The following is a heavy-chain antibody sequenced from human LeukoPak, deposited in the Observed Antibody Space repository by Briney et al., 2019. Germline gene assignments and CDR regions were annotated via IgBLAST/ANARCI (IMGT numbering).Heavy chain of an antibody. CDR1: GFTFSDYY. D-gene: IGHD3-22*01. CDR3: ARVRWYYYDSSGPTDY. V-gene: IGHV3-11*01. Sequence: GGSLRLSCAASGFTFSDYYMSWIRQAPGKGLEWVSYISSSGSTIYYADSVKGRFTISRDNAKNSLYLQMNSLRAEDTAVYYCARVRWYYYDSSGPTDYWGQGTLVTVSS. J-gene: IGHJ4*02. CDR2: ISSSGSTI.